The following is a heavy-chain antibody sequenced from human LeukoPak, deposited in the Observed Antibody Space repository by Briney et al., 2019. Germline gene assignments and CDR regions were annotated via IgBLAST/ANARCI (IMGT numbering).Heavy chain of an antibody. V-gene: IGHV5-51*01. CDR2: IYPGDSDT. D-gene: IGHD3-10*01. Sequence: GESLKISCKGSGYSFTNYWIGWVRQMPGKGLEWMGIIYPGDSDTRYSPSFQGQVTILADKSISTAYLQWSSLKASDTAMYYCARVPYYYGSGSYIDYWGQGTLVTVSS. J-gene: IGHJ4*02. CDR1: GYSFTNYW. CDR3: ARVPYYYGSGSYIDY.